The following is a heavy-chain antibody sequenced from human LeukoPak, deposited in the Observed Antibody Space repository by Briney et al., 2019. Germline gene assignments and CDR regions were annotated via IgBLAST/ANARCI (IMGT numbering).Heavy chain of an antibody. CDR2: IYHSGST. CDR3: ARGEGYSSPTFDY. V-gene: IGHV4-30-2*01. J-gene: IGHJ4*02. CDR1: GGSISGGGYS. Sequence: SQTLSLTCAVSGGSISGGGYSWSWIRQPPGKGLEWIGYIYHSGSTYYNPSLKSRVTISVDRSKNQFSLKLSSVTAADTAVYYCARGEGYSSPTFDYWGQGTLVTVSS. D-gene: IGHD6-13*01.